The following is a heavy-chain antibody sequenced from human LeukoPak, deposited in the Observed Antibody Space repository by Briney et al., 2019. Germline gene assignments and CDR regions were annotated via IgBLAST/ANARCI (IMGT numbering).Heavy chain of an antibody. J-gene: IGHJ4*02. D-gene: IGHD3-10*01. CDR2: ISYDGSNK. CDR1: GFTFSSYA. Sequence: GGSLRLSCAASGFTFSSYAIHWVRQAPGKGLEWVAVISYDGSNKYYADSVKGRFTISRDNSKNTLYLQMNSLRAEDTAVYYCGLGSLDYWGQGTLVTVSS. V-gene: IGHV3-30*04. CDR3: GLGSLDY.